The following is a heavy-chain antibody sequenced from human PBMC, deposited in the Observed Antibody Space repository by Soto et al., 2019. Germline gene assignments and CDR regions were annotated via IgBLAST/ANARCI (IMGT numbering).Heavy chain of an antibody. J-gene: IGHJ5*02. CDR2: INGSSSTM. CDR3: ARGDRFGCSGDRCFSDGLFLS. CDR1: GFTFGIYS. V-gene: IGHV3-48*02. Sequence: QPGGSLRLSCAASGFTFGIYSMNWVRQAPGKGLEWISYINGSSSTMYYADSVRGRFIISRDNADNSLYLQMNSLRDADTAVYYCARGDRFGCSGDRCFSDGLFLSWGQGTLVTVSS. D-gene: IGHD2-15*01.